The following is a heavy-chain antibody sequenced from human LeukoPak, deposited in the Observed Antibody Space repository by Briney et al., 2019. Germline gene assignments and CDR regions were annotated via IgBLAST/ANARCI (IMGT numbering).Heavy chain of an antibody. CDR1: GGSISSGGYY. CDR2: IYYSGST. D-gene: IGHD5-24*01. V-gene: IGHV4-31*03. J-gene: IGHJ5*02. Sequence: PSETLSLTCTVSGGSISSGGYYWSWIRQHPGKGLEWIGYIYYSGSTYYNPSLKSRVTISVDTSKNQFSLKLSSVTAADTAVYYCARTTRRDGYNPSWLDPWGQGTLVTVSS. CDR3: ARTTRRDGYNPSWLDP.